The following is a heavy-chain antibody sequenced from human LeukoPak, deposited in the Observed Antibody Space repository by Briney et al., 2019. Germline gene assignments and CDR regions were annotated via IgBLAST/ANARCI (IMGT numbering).Heavy chain of an antibody. CDR3: ARVGYYGSGTEPYYFDY. CDR2: ISYDGSNN. Sequence: PGGSLRLSCAASGFTFSSYGMHWVRQAPGKGLEWVALISYDGSNNYYADSVKGRFTISRDNSKNTLYLQMNSLRAEDTAVYYCARVGYYGSGTEPYYFDYWGQGTLVTVSS. CDR1: GFTFSSYG. D-gene: IGHD3-10*01. J-gene: IGHJ4*02. V-gene: IGHV3-30*03.